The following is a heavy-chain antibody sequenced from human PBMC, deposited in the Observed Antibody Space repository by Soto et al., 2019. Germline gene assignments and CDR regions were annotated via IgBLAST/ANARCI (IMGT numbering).Heavy chain of an antibody. J-gene: IGHJ5*02. CDR2: ISSSSSYI. CDR1: GFTFSSYS. V-gene: IGHV3-21*01. D-gene: IGHD6-6*01. CDR3: ARVRSIAARPDWFDP. Sequence: GGSLRLSCAASGFTFSSYSMNWVRQAPGKGLEWVSSISSSSSYIYYADSVKGRFTISRDNAKNSLYLQMNSLRAEDTAVYYCARVRSIAARPDWFDPWGQGTLVTVSS.